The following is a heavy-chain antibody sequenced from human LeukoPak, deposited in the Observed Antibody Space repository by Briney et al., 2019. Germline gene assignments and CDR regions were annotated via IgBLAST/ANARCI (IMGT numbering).Heavy chain of an antibody. V-gene: IGHV1-18*01. D-gene: IGHD3-22*01. J-gene: IGHJ4*02. Sequence: ASVKVSCKASGYTFTSYGISWVRQAPGQGLEWMGWISAYNGNTNYAQKLQGRVTMTTDTSTSTAYMELRSLRYDDTAVYYCARDRPGPYYDSSGYYRYLPPSFDYWGQGPLVSVSS. CDR3: ARDRPGPYYDSSGYYRYLPPSFDY. CDR1: GYTFTSYG. CDR2: ISAYNGNT.